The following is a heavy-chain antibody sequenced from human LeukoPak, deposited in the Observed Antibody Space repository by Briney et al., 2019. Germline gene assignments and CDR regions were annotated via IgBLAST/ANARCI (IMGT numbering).Heavy chain of an antibody. CDR3: ARDLTMVRGARYRPYNWFDP. J-gene: IGHJ5*02. D-gene: IGHD3-10*01. CDR2: IYYSGST. CDR1: GGSISSYY. Sequence: SGTLSLTCTVSGGSISSYYWSWIRQPPGKGLEWIGYIYYSGSTNYNPSLKSRVTISVDTSKNQFSLKLSSVTAADTAVYYCARDLTMVRGARYRPYNWFDPWGQGTLVTVSS. V-gene: IGHV4-59*01.